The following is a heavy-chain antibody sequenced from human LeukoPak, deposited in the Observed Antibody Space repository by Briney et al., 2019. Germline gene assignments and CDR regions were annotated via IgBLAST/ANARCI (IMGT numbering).Heavy chain of an antibody. J-gene: IGHJ4*02. CDR3: ARGGGSYYGLDY. CDR1: GGSISSYY. D-gene: IGHD1-26*01. Sequence: SETLSLTCTVSGGSISSYYWSWIRQPPGEGLEWIGYIYYSGSTNYNPSLKSRVTISVDTSKNQFSLKLSSVTAADTAVYYCARGGGSYYGLDYWGQGTLVTVSS. CDR2: IYYSGST. V-gene: IGHV4-59*08.